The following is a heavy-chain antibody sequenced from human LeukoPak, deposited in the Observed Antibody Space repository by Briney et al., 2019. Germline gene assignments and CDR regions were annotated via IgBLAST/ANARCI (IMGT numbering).Heavy chain of an antibody. V-gene: IGHV3-33*08. CDR1: GFTFSSYA. CDR3: ARGGHTAIGY. Sequence: GGSLRLSCAASGFTFSSYAMSWVRQAPGKGLEWVAVIWYDGSNKYYADSVKGRFTVSRDNSKNTLYLQMNSLRAEDTAVYYCARGGHTAIGYWGQGTLVTVSS. D-gene: IGHD5-18*01. J-gene: IGHJ4*02. CDR2: IWYDGSNK.